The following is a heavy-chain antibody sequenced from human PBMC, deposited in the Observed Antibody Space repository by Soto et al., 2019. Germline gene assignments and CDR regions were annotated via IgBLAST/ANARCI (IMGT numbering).Heavy chain of an antibody. CDR1: GGSISSDGYY. CDR3: ARFWRGPAAIYYYYGMDV. V-gene: IGHV4-31*03. D-gene: IGHD2-2*01. CDR2: IYYSGST. Sequence: QVQLQESGPGLVKPSQTLSLTCTVSGGSISSDGYYWSWIRQHPGKGLEWIGYIYYSGSTYYNPSLKSRVTISVDTSKNQFSLKLSSVTAADTAVYYCARFWRGPAAIYYYYGMDVWGQGTTVTVSS. J-gene: IGHJ6*02.